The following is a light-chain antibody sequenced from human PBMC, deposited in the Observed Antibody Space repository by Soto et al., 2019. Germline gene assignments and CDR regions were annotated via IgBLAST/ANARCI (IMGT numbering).Light chain of an antibody. V-gene: IGLV2-14*02. CDR1: SSNVGSYNR. CDR2: EVS. Sequence: QSALTQPASVSGSPGQSITISCTGGSSNVGSYNRVSWYRQHPGKAPQLMIYEVSNRPSGVSGRFSASKTGNTAYLTISGLQAEDEADYYCCSYTRSGTLVFAGGTKVTVL. J-gene: IGLJ2*01. CDR3: CSYTRSGTLV.